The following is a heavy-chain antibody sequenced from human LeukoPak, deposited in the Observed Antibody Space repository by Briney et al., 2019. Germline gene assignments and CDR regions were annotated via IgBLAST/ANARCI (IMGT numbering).Heavy chain of an antibody. V-gene: IGHV3-53*01. CDR3: ATSPAVVTNY. Sequence: PGGSLRLSCAASGFTVSSNYMSWVRQAPGKGLEWVSVIYSGGSTYYADSVKGRFTISRDNAKNTLYLQMNSLRAEDTAVYYCATSPAVVTNYWGQGTLVTVSS. D-gene: IGHD4-23*01. CDR2: IYSGGST. CDR1: GFTVSSNY. J-gene: IGHJ4*02.